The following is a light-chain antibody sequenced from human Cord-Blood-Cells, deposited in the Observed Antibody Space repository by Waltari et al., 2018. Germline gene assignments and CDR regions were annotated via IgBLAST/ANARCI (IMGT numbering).Light chain of an antibody. CDR3: QQYYSTPT. CDR1: QSVLYSSNNKNY. J-gene: IGKJ1*01. CDR2: WAS. V-gene: IGKV4-1*01. Sequence: VSLGERATINCKSSQSVLYSSNNKNYLAWYQQKPGQPPKLLIYWASTRESGVPDRFSGSGSGTDFTLTISSLQAEDVAVYYCQQYYSTPTFGQGTKVEIK.